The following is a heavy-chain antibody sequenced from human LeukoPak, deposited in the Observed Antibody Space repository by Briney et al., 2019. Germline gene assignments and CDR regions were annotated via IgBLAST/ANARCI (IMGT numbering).Heavy chain of an antibody. CDR3: AKMSPDAFDI. V-gene: IGHV3-30*02. CDR1: GFTFSSYG. Sequence: GGSLRLSCAASGFTFSSYGIRWVRQAPGKGLEWVAFIRYDGSNKYNADSVKGRFTISRDNSKNTLYLQMNSLRAEDTAVYYCAKMSPDAFDIWGQGTMVTVSS. J-gene: IGHJ3*02. CDR2: IRYDGSNK.